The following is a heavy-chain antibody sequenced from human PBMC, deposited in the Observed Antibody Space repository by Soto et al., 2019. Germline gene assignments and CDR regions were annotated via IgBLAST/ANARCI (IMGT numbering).Heavy chain of an antibody. J-gene: IGHJ1*01. V-gene: IGHV3-30*18. D-gene: IGHD5-12*01. CDR2: ISHDGSNK. Sequence: QVQLVESGGGVVQPGRSLRLSCVASGFSFSTYGMHWVRQAPGKGLEWVAVISHDGSNKYYGDAVKGRFTISRDNSKNTLYLQMDSLRAEDAAVYYCAKSSVATGTGDFQHWGQGTLVTVSS. CDR1: GFSFSTYG. CDR3: AKSSVATGTGDFQH.